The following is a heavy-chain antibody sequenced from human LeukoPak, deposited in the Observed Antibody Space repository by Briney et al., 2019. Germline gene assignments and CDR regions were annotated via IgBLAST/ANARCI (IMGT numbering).Heavy chain of an antibody. CDR1: GFTFINFP. CDR3: AKSPVSSCRGSFCYPFDY. V-gene: IGHV3-23*01. Sequence: GGSLSPSFAPLGFTFINFPFTWVRQAPGKGLKWVSAFSVSGGSTYYADSVKGRFTISRDNSRNTLYLQMNTLRAEDTAVYFCAKSPVSSCRGSFCYPFDYWGQGNLVTVSS. D-gene: IGHD2-15*01. CDR2: FSVSGGST. J-gene: IGHJ4*02.